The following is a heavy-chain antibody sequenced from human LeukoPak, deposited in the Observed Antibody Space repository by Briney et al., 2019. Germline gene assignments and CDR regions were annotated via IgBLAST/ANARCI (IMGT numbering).Heavy chain of an antibody. CDR2: INPSGGST. V-gene: IGHV1-46*01. D-gene: IGHD3-22*01. Sequence: GASVKVSCKASGYTFTSYYMHWVRQAPGQGLEWMGIINPSGGSTSYAQKFQGRVTMTRDMSTSTVYMELSSLRSEDTAVYYCAKGGPYYYDSSSRKLTFDYWGQGTLVTVSS. CDR1: GYTFTSYY. J-gene: IGHJ4*02. CDR3: AKGGPYYYDSSSRKLTFDY.